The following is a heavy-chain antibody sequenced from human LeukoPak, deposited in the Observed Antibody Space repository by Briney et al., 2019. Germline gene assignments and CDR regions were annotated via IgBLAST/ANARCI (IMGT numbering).Heavy chain of an antibody. CDR3: ARDHPICYAERWFDP. CDR2: IYHSGST. J-gene: IGHJ5*02. Sequence: SETLSLTCAVSGGSISSSNWWSWVRQPPGKGLEWIGEIYHSGSTNYNPSLKSRVTISVDKSKNQFSLKLSSVTAADTAVYYCARDHPICYAERWFDPWGQGTLVTVSS. V-gene: IGHV4-4*02. CDR1: GGSISSSNW. D-gene: IGHD2-8*01.